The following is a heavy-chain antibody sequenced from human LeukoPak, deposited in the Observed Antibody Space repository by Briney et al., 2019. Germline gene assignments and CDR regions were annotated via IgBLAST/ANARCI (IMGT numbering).Heavy chain of an antibody. CDR2: ISGSGGST. CDR1: GFTFSSYA. V-gene: IGHV3-23*01. CDR3: AKDPSGGYGEYYFDY. Sequence: GGSLRLSCAASGFTFSSYAMSWVRQAPGMGLEWVSAISGSGGSTYYADSVKGRFTISRDNSKNTLYLQMTRLTAEDTAVYYCAKDPSGGYGEYYFDYWGQGNLVTVSS. D-gene: IGHD5-12*01. J-gene: IGHJ4*02.